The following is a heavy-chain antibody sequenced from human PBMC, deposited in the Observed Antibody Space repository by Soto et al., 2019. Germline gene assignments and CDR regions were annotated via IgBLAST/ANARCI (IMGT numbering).Heavy chain of an antibody. CDR2: AYYGGNT. V-gene: IGHV4-59*08. CDR1: GDSISSYY. D-gene: IGHD5-18*01. J-gene: IGHJ3*01. CDR3: AKNISAWIRMEAFDV. Sequence: PSETLSLTCTVSGDSISSYYWSWIRQPPGKGLEWIGYAYYGGNTNYNPSLKSRVTISVDTSKSQFALKLNSVTVADTAVYYCAKNISAWIRMEAFDVCGQGTMVPVS.